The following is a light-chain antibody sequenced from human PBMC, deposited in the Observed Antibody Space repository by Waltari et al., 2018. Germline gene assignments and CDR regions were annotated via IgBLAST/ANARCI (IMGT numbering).Light chain of an antibody. CDR3: QQPWT. V-gene: IGKV3-11*01. J-gene: IGKJ1*01. Sequence: EIVLTQSPATLSLSPGERATLPCRASQSVSSYLAWYQQKPGQAPRLLIYDASNRATGIPARFSGSESGTDFTLTISSLEPEDFAVYYCQQPWTFGQGTKVEIK. CDR2: DAS. CDR1: QSVSSY.